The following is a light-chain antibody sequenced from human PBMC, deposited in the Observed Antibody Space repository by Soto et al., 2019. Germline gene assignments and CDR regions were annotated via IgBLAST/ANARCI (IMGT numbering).Light chain of an antibody. CDR1: QSVSSSY. V-gene: IGKV3-20*01. J-gene: IGKJ1*01. Sequence: EIVLTRSPGALSLSPGERATLSYRASQSVSSSYLAWYQQKPGQAPRLLIYGASSRATGIPDRFSGSGSGTDFTLTISRLEPEDFAVYYCQQYGSSPGTFGQGTKVDIK. CDR2: GAS. CDR3: QQYGSSPGT.